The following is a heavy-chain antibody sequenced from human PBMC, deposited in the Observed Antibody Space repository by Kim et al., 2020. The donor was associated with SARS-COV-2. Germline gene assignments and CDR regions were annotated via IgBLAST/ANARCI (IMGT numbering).Heavy chain of an antibody. Sequence: SETLSLTCTVSGGSISSGGYYWSWIRQHPGKGLEWIGYIYYSGSTYYNPSLKSRVTISVDTSKNQFSLKLSSVTAADTAVYYCARGSITIFGVVIIANWFDPWGQGTLVTVSS. CDR2: IYYSGST. CDR3: ARGSITIFGVVIIANWFDP. J-gene: IGHJ5*02. V-gene: IGHV4-31*03. CDR1: GGSISSGGYY. D-gene: IGHD3-3*01.